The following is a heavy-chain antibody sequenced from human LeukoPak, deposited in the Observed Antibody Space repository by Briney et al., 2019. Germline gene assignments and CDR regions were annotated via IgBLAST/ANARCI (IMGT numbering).Heavy chain of an antibody. V-gene: IGHV4-30-2*01. J-gene: IGHJ4*02. CDR3: ARGEVGAMVLD. Sequence: PSQTLSLTCTVSGGSISSGGYYWSWIRQPPGKGLEWIGYIYHSGSTYYNPSLKSRVTISVDRSKNQFSLKLSSVTAADTAVYYCARGEVGAMVLDWGQGTLVTVSS. D-gene: IGHD1-26*01. CDR1: GGSISSGGYY. CDR2: IYHSGST.